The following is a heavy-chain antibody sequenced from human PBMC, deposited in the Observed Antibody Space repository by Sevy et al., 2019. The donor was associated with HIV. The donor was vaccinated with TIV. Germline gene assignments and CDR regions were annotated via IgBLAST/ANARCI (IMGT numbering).Heavy chain of an antibody. V-gene: IGHV3-21*01. CDR3: VRDGGCSSTSCLLCFDF. Sequence: GGSLRLSCAASGFTFSSYTMNWVRQAPGKGLEWVSSITGGSSYIYYADSVKGRFTISRDNAKNSLYLQMNSLRAEDTAVYYCVRDGGCSSTSCLLCFDFWGQGSLVTVSS. CDR1: GFTFSSYT. D-gene: IGHD2-2*01. J-gene: IGHJ4*02. CDR2: ITGGSSYI.